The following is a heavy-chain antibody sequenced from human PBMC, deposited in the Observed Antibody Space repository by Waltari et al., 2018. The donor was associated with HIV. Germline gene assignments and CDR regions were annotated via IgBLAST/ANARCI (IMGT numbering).Heavy chain of an antibody. J-gene: IGHJ4*02. V-gene: IGHV1-24*01. D-gene: IGHD3-10*01. CDR1: GYTLTELS. Sequence: QVQLVQSGAEVKKLGASVKVSCKVSGYTLTELSMHCVRPAPGNGLEWMGGFDPEDGETIYAQKFQGRVTMTEDTSTDTAYMELSSLRSEDTAVYYCATASLYYYGSGSYYRYFDYWGQGTLVTVSS. CDR3: ATASLYYYGSGSYYRYFDY. CDR2: FDPEDGET.